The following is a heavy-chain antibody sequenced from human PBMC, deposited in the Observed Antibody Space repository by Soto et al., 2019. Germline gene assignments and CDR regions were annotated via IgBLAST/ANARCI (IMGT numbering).Heavy chain of an antibody. CDR1: GFTFSSYD. Sequence: GGSLRLSCAASGFTFSSYDMHWVRQATGKGLEWVSAIGTAGDTYYPGSVKGRFTISRENAKNSLYLQMNSLRAGDTAVYYCARGKYSSSWAPRLFDYWGQGTLVTVSS. V-gene: IGHV3-13*01. CDR2: IGTAGDT. CDR3: ARGKYSSSWAPRLFDY. J-gene: IGHJ4*02. D-gene: IGHD6-6*01.